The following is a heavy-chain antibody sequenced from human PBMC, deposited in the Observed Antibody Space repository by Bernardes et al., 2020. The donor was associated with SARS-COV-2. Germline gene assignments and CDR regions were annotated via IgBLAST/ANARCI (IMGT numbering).Heavy chain of an antibody. Sequence: ASVNVSCKTSGYTFSIYDISWVRQAPGHGLEWMGWISTNNDNTKYAQMVQGRVTMTTDSSTSTAYMELRSLRSDDTAVYYCARDEWEQRGGFDHWGQGTLVTVSS. CDR1: GYTFSIYD. V-gene: IGHV1-18*01. CDR2: ISTNNDNT. D-gene: IGHD1-26*01. CDR3: ARDEWEQRGGFDH. J-gene: IGHJ5*02.